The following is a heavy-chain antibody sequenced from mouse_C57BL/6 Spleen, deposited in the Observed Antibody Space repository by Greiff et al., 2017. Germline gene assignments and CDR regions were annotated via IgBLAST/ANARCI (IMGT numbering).Heavy chain of an antibody. CDR1: GYTFTDYE. D-gene: IGHD1-1*02. V-gene: IGHV1-15*01. CDR3: TRGITMGYFDV. J-gene: IGHJ1*03. CDR2: IDPETGGT. Sequence: VQLQQSGAELVRPGASVTLSCKASGYTFTDYEMHWVKQTPVHGLEWIGAIDPETGGTAYNQKFKGKAILTADKSSSTAYMELRSLTSEDSAVYYCTRGITMGYFDVWGTGTTVTVSS.